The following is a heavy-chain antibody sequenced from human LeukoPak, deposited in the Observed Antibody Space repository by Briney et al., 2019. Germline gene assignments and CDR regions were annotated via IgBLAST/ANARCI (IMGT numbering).Heavy chain of an antibody. CDR1: GGTFSSYA. Sequence: ASVKVSCKASGGTFSSYAFSWVRQAPGLGLEWMGGIIPIFGTPIYAQRFRGRVTITADESTSTAYMELSSLRSEDTAVYYCARVPMIVVGFDYWGQGTLVTVSS. D-gene: IGHD3-22*01. CDR3: ARVPMIVVGFDY. J-gene: IGHJ4*02. V-gene: IGHV1-69*01. CDR2: IIPIFGTP.